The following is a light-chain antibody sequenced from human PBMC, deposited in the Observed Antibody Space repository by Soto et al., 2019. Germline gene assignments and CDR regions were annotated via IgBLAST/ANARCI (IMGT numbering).Light chain of an antibody. J-gene: IGLJ1*01. Sequence: QSALTQPPPASGSLGQSVTISCTGTSSDIGTYDYVSWYQQHPGRAPKLIIFEVSRRPSGVPDRFSGSKSGNTASLIVSGLQPDDEAEYHCTSYTGDDFTFIFGTGTKVTVL. CDR2: EVS. V-gene: IGLV2-8*01. CDR1: SSDIGTYDY. CDR3: TSYTGDDFTFI.